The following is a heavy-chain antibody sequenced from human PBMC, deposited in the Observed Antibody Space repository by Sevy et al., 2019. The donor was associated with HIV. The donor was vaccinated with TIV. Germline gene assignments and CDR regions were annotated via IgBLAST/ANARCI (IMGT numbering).Heavy chain of an antibody. J-gene: IGHJ4*02. Sequence: SETLSLTCTVSGGSISSSDSYWSWIRQPPGKGLEWIGYIHYSGGTYYNPFLKSRVAMSVDTSEKQFSLKLSLLTAADTAVCYCANKRGYNHGHFEYWGQGTLVTVSS. CDR2: IHYSGGT. D-gene: IGHD5-12*01. CDR3: ANKRGYNHGHFEY. V-gene: IGHV4-30-4*01. CDR1: GGSISSSDSY.